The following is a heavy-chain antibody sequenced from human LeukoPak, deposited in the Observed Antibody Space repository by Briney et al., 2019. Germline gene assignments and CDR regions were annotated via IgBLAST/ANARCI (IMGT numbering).Heavy chain of an antibody. CDR1: GFSFSSYG. Sequence: PGGSLRLSCAASGFSFSSYGMHWVRQAPGKGLEWVAVISYAGSSKLYADSVKGRFTLSRDNSKNTLYLQMNSLSAEDTAMYYCARNGYSYGSLDYFDYWGQGTLVTVSS. J-gene: IGHJ4*02. CDR2: ISYAGSSK. V-gene: IGHV3-30*03. D-gene: IGHD5-18*01. CDR3: ARNGYSYGSLDYFDY.